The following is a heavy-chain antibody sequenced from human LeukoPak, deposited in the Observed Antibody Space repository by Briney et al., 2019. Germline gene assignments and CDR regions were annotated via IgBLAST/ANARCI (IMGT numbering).Heavy chain of an antibody. V-gene: IGHV1-2*02. CDR1: GYTFTGYY. CDR3: ASECSSGDGYFDY. D-gene: IGHD3-22*01. J-gene: IGHJ4*02. CDR2: INPNGGGT. Sequence: ASVKVSCKASGYTFTGYYMHWVRQAPGQGLEWMGWINPNGGGTNYAQKFQGRVTMTRDTSISTAYMELSRLRSDDTAVYYCASECSSGDGYFDYWGQGTLVTVSS.